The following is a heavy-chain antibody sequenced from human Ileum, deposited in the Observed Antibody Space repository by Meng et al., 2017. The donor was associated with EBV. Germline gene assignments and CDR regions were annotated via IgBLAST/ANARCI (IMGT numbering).Heavy chain of an antibody. CDR2: ININTGNP. CDR1: GYTFSSSS. CDR3: ARDKIAVAGITGDY. J-gene: IGHJ4*02. D-gene: IGHD6-19*01. V-gene: IGHV7-4-1*01. Sequence: QVQLVLSGSELKKPGDSVKVSCQAAGYTFSSSSMNWVRHAPGQGLEWMGWININTGNPTYAQGFTGRFVFSLDTSVSTAYLQIDSLKAEDTAVYYCARDKIAVAGITGDYWGQGTLVTVAS.